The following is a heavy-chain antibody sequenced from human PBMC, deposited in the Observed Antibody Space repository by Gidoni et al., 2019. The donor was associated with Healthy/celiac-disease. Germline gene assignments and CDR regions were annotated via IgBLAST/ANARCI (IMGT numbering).Heavy chain of an antibody. CDR1: GGSISSGGYY. Sequence: QVQLQESGPGLVKPSQTLSLTCTVSGGSISSGGYYWSWIRQHPGKGLEWIGYIYYSGSTYYNPSLKSRVTISVDTSKNQFSLKLSSVTAADTAVYYCARGGFDDSSGYYSLGGSYYFDYWGQGTLVTVSS. V-gene: IGHV4-31*03. CDR2: IYYSGST. CDR3: ARGGFDDSSGYYSLGGSYYFDY. J-gene: IGHJ4*02. D-gene: IGHD3-22*01.